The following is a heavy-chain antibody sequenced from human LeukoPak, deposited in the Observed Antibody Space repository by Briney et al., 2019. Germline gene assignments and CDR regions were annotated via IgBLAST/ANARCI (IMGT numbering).Heavy chain of an antibody. D-gene: IGHD1-26*01. J-gene: IGHJ4*02. CDR1: GGSISSSSYQ. CDR3: ARATVGATFDY. V-gene: IGHV4-39*07. Sequence: SETLSLTCTVSGGSISSSSYQWGWIRQPPGKGLEWIGTISYSGSTYYSPSLKSRVTVSVDTSKNQFSLKLSSVTAADTAVYYCARATVGATFDYWGQGTLVTVSS. CDR2: ISYSGST.